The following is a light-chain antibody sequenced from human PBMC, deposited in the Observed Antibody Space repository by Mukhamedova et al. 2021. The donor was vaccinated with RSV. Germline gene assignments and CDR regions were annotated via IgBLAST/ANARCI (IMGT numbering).Light chain of an antibody. J-gene: IGLJ2*01. CDR1: VLAKKY. V-gene: IGLV3-27*01. CDR2: KDS. Sequence: RITCSGDVLAKKYARWFQQKPGQAPVLVIYKDSERPSGIPERFSGSSSGTTVTLTISGAQVEDEADYYCYSAADNNLVFGGGTKL. CDR3: YSAADNNLV.